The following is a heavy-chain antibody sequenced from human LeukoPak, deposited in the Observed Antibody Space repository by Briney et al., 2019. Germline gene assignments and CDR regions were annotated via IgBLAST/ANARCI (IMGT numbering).Heavy chain of an antibody. CDR1: GGSISSYY. J-gene: IGHJ4*02. CDR3: ARAGLTPLNY. D-gene: IGHD1-14*01. V-gene: IGHV4-59*12. CDR2: IYHSGST. Sequence: SETLSLTCTVSGGSISSYYWSWIRQPPGKGLEWIGYIYHSGSTYYNPSLKSRVTISVDRSKNQFSLKLSSVTAADTAVYYCARAGLTPLNYWGQGTLVTVSS.